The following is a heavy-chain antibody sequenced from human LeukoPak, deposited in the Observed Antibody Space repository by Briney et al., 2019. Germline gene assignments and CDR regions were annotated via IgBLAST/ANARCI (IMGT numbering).Heavy chain of an antibody. CDR3: ARRDYDILTGYADDAFDI. D-gene: IGHD3-9*01. V-gene: IGHV5-10-1*01. Sequence: GESLKISCKNSGYSFTTYWINWVRQKPGEGLEWMGRIDSDDSQTLYSPSFQGHVTISADKSINSAYLEWSSLKASDTAVYYCARRDYDILTGYADDAFDIWGQGTLVIVS. CDR2: IDSDDSQT. CDR1: GYSFTTYW. J-gene: IGHJ3*02.